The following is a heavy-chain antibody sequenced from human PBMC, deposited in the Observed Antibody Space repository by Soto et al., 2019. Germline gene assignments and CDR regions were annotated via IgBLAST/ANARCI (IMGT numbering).Heavy chain of an antibody. D-gene: IGHD3-10*01. CDR3: ARYSSSTMVDS. V-gene: IGHV4-39*01. CDR2: IYYGGGT. CDR1: CGSMSSSTYY. J-gene: IGHJ4*02. Sequence: SETLSLTCTVSCGSMSSSTYYWGWIRQPPGKGLEWIGSIYYGGGTHYNPSLKSRVSISIDTSKNQFSLNLNSVTAADTAMYYCARYSSSTMVDSWSQGTLVTVSS.